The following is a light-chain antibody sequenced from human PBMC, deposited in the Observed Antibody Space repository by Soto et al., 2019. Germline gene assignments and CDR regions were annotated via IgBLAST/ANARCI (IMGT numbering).Light chain of an antibody. V-gene: IGKV1-39*01. J-gene: IGKJ1*01. CDR2: AAS. CDR3: QQSFSTLGWT. CDR1: QDIPKY. Sequence: DIQMTQSPSSLSASVGDRVTITCQPSQDIPKYLSWYQQKPGKAPKLLISAASSLQSGVPSRFSGSGSGTDFTLTISSLQPEDFATYYCQQSFSTLGWTFGQGTKVEIK.